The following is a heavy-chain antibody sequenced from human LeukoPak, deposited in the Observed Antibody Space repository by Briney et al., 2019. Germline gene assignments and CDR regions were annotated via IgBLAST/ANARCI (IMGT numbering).Heavy chain of an antibody. Sequence: SETLSLTCDISGVSINTCCYYWTWIRQPPGKGLEWIGYKYYSGSTRYNSSLRSRLTISLDSSKNQFSLRLTSVTAADTAVYYCARGRSYGFDFDSWGPGTLVIVSS. V-gene: IGHV4-61*01. CDR2: KYYSGST. CDR3: ARGRSYGFDFDS. CDR1: GVSINTCCYY. J-gene: IGHJ4*02. D-gene: IGHD5-18*01.